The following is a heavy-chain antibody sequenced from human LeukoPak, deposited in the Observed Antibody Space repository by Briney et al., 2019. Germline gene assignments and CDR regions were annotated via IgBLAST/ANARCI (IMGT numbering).Heavy chain of an antibody. D-gene: IGHD2-21*02. CDR2: ISSSGSTI. J-gene: IGHJ4*02. Sequence: GGSLRLSCAASGFTFSDYYMSWIRQAPGKGLEWVSYISSSGSTIYYADSVKGRFTISRDNAKNSLYLQMNSLRAEDTAVYYCARGHFDWPNSVVTAPIGFDYWGQGTLVTVSS. CDR3: ARGHFDWPNSVVTAPIGFDY. V-gene: IGHV3-11*04. CDR1: GFTFSDYY.